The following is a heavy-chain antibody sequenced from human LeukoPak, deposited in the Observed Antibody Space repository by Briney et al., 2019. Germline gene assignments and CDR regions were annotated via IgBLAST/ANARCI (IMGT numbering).Heavy chain of an antibody. Sequence: SETLSLTCTVSGDSISTYYWSWIRQPAGKGLEWIGRIYKTGSSNYNPSLLGRVAMSVDTSKKQFSLRLTSVTAADTAVYYCAKDRSGTYHGWFDPWGQGTLVTVSS. V-gene: IGHV4-4*07. D-gene: IGHD1-1*01. CDR3: AKDRSGTYHGWFDP. J-gene: IGHJ5*02. CDR2: IYKTGSS. CDR1: GDSISTYY.